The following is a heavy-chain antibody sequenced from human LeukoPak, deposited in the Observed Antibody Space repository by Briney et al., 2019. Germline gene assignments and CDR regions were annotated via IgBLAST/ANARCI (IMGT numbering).Heavy chain of an antibody. Sequence: SETLSLTCAVYGGSFSGYYWSWIRQPAGKGLEWIGRIYTSGSTNYNPSLKSRVTMSVDTSKNQFSLKLSSVTAADTAVYYCARESDYVWGSYLTHDYWGQGTLVTVSS. D-gene: IGHD3-16*02. CDR2: IYTSGST. CDR3: ARESDYVWGSYLTHDY. V-gene: IGHV4-4*07. J-gene: IGHJ4*02. CDR1: GGSFSGYY.